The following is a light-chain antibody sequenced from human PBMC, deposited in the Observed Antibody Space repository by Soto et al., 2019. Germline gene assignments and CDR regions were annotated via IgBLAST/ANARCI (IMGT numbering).Light chain of an antibody. J-gene: IGKJ4*01. CDR3: QQRTTWPT. CDR1: QSVTSS. CDR2: DVS. Sequence: EIVLTQSPATLSLSPGDRATLSCRASQSVTSSLAWFQQKPGQAPRLLIYDVSRRATAIPARFSGSGSGTDFTLTISSLGPEDFAVYYCQQRTTWPTCGGGTEVEL. V-gene: IGKV3-11*01.